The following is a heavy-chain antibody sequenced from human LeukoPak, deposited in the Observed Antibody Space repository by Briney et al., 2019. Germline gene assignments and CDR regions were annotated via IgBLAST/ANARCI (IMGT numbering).Heavy chain of an antibody. Sequence: PGGSLRLSCAASGFTFSSYGMHWVRQAPGKGLEWVAFIRYDGSNKYCADSVKGRFTISRDNSKNTLYLQMNSLRAEDTAVYYCAKSSVGAVAGKVYYYYGMDVWGQGTTVTVSS. D-gene: IGHD6-19*01. V-gene: IGHV3-30*02. CDR1: GFTFSSYG. J-gene: IGHJ6*02. CDR2: IRYDGSNK. CDR3: AKSSVGAVAGKVYYYYGMDV.